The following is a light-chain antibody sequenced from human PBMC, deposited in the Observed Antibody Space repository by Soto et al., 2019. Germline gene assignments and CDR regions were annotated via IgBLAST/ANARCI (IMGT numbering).Light chain of an antibody. V-gene: IGKV3-15*01. CDR3: QHYDTSPIT. CDR1: QSVISN. J-gene: IGKJ1*01. CDR2: GAS. Sequence: EIVMTQSPATLSVSPGERATLSCRASQSVISNLAWYQQKPGQAPRLLIYGASARATGIPDRFSGGGSGTDFTLTISRLAPEDFAVYYCQHYDTSPITFGQGTKVDIK.